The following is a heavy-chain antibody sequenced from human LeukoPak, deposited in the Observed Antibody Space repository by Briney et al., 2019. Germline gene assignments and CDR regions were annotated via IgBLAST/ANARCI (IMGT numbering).Heavy chain of an antibody. V-gene: IGHV1-69*06. D-gene: IGHD2-21*02. Sequence: ASVKVSCKASGGTFGSYAISWVRQAPGQGLEWMGGIIPIFGTANYAQKFQGRVTITADKSTSTAYMELSSLRSEDTAVYYCARGNVVVTALDYWGQGTLVTVSS. CDR1: GGTFGSYA. CDR3: ARGNVVVTALDY. CDR2: IIPIFGTA. J-gene: IGHJ4*02.